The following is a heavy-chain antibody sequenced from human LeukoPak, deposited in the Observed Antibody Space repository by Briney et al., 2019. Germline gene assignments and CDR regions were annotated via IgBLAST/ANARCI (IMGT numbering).Heavy chain of an antibody. J-gene: IGHJ4*02. CDR2: ISGSGGST. D-gene: IGHD4-11*01. CDR1: GFTFSSYA. Sequence: GGSLRLSCAASGFTFSSYAMSWVRQAPGKGLEWVSTISGSGGSTYYADSVKGRFTISRDNSKNTLYLQMNSLRAEDTAVYYCARDLTTVTTIELGSWGQGTLVTVSS. V-gene: IGHV3-23*01. CDR3: ARDLTTVTTIELGS.